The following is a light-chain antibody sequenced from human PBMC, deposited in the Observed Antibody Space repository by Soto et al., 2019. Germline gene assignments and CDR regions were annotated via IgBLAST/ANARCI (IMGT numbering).Light chain of an antibody. Sequence: EIVLTQSPGTLSLSPGERATLSCRASQSVSCSHLAWYQQKPVQAPRLVIYAASTRATGIPDRFIGSGSGTAFTLTISRAALEDLAVFYCQQYGSSWLTFGGGTKVEIK. CDR2: AAS. J-gene: IGKJ4*01. CDR1: QSVSCSH. V-gene: IGKV3-20*01. CDR3: QQYGSSWLT.